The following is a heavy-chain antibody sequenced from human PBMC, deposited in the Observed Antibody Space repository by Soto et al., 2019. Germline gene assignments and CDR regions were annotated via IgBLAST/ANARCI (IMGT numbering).Heavy chain of an antibody. CDR2: IYYGGST. D-gene: IGHD2-2*01. CDR3: ASRSSGGQLLAGIEYYFDY. V-gene: IGHV4-30-4*01. Sequence: PSETLSLTCTVSGDSIISGDYYWSWIRQPPGKGLEWIGYIYYGGSTYYNPSLKSRVTISVDTSKNQFSLKLSSVTAADTAVYYCASRSSGGQLLAGIEYYFDYWGQGTLVTVSS. CDR1: GDSIISGDYY. J-gene: IGHJ4*02.